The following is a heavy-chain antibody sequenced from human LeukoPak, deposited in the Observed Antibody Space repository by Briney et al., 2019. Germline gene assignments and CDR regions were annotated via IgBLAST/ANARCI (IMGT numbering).Heavy chain of an antibody. V-gene: IGHV4-30-4*08. J-gene: IGHJ3*02. D-gene: IGHD3-16*01. Sequence: SETLSLTXTVSGGSISSGDYYWSWIRQPPGKGLEWIGYIYYSGSTYYNPSLKSRVTISVDTSKNQFSLKLSSVTAADTAVYYCASKSLEGDAFDIWGQGTMVTVSS. CDR2: IYYSGST. CDR1: GGSISSGDYY. CDR3: ASKSLEGDAFDI.